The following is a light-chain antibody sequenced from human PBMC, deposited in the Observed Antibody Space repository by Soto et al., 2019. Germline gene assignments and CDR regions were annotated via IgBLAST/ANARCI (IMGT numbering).Light chain of an antibody. J-gene: IGKJ1*01. V-gene: IGKV3-20*01. CDR1: QSVSNNY. CDR3: QRYGASPPT. Sequence: EIVLTQSPGTLSLSPGERATLSCRASQSVSNNYLAWYQQKPGQAPRLLIYGASSRPTGISYRFSGSGSGTDFPLAISRLEPDDFAVYFCQRYGASPPTFGQGNKVEIK. CDR2: GAS.